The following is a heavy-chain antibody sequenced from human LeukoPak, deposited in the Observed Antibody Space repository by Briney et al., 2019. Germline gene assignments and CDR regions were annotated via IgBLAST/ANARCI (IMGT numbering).Heavy chain of an antibody. CDR1: GGFISSYY. CDR3: ARVHRGYDFWSGYYKTTGDAFDI. CDR2: IYYSGST. V-gene: IGHV4-59*01. J-gene: IGHJ3*02. D-gene: IGHD3-3*01. Sequence: SETLSLTCTVSGGFISSYYWSWIRQPPGKGLEWIGYIYYSGSTNYNPSLKSRVTISVDTSKNQFSLKLSSVTAADTAVYYCARVHRGYDFWSGYYKTTGDAFDIWGQGTMVTVSS.